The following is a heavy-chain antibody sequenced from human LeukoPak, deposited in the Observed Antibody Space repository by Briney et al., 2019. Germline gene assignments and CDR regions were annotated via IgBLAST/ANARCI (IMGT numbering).Heavy chain of an antibody. CDR3: AGGTGAFDV. CDR1: GGSISSSGYY. CDR2: MHYSGST. V-gene: IGHV4-39*01. Sequence: KSSETLSLTCAVSGGSISSSGYYWVWIRQPSGKGLGWIGSMHYSGSTYYNPSLKSRVTISVDTSKNQFSLKLSSVTAADTAVYYCAGGTGAFDVWGQGTMVTVSS. J-gene: IGHJ3*01.